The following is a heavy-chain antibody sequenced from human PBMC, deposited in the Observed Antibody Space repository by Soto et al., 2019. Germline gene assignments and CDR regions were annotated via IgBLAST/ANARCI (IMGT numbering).Heavy chain of an antibody. CDR1: KFSISIGYY. Sequence: PAEAPSLTCVVSKFSISIGYYGGWIRQSPGKGLEWIASIYRSGTTSYNPSLKSRVTISVDPSKNQFSLMLTAVTAADTAVYYCARTHSGSYYSVFNYWGRGSLVTVSS. D-gene: IGHD1-26*01. V-gene: IGHV4-38-2*01. CDR3: ARTHSGSYYSVFNY. J-gene: IGHJ4*01. CDR2: IYRSGTT.